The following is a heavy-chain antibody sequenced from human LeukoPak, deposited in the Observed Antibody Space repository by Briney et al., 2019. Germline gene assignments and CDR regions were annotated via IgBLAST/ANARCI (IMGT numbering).Heavy chain of an antibody. CDR1: GFTFSSYA. CDR2: ISYDGSNK. CDR3: AKDGVTWGVTHFDY. V-gene: IGHV3-30*04. J-gene: IGHJ4*02. D-gene: IGHD3-16*01. Sequence: GGSLRLSCAASGFTFSSYAMHWVRQAPGKRLEWVAVISYDGSNKYYADSVKGRFTISRDNSKNTLYLQMNSLRAEDTAVYYCAKDGVTWGVTHFDYWGQGTLVTVSS.